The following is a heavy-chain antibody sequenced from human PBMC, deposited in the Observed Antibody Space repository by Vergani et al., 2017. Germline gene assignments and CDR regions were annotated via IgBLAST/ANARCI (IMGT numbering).Heavy chain of an antibody. D-gene: IGHD2-2*01. CDR3: TKDLTSSTYNWFDP. Sequence: QVQLVESGGGVVQPGRSLRLSCAASGFIFSTYGMHWVRQAPGKGLDWVTVISYDGKDIHYADSVKGRFTISRDNSKNTLYLQMSSLRAEDTAVYFCTKDLTSSTYNWFDPWGQGTLVTVSS. J-gene: IGHJ5*02. V-gene: IGHV3-30*18. CDR2: ISYDGKDI. CDR1: GFIFSTYG.